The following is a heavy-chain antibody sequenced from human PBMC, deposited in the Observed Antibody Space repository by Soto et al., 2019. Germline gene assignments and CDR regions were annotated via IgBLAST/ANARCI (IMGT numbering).Heavy chain of an antibody. J-gene: IGHJ4*02. Sequence: ASVKVSCKASGYTFTSYDINWVRQATGQGLEWMGWMNPNSGNTGYAQKFQGRVTMTRNTSISTAYMELSSLRSEDTAVYYCARVAAARWFDFDYWGQGTLVTVSS. V-gene: IGHV1-8*01. CDR1: GYTFTSYD. CDR3: ARVAAARWFDFDY. D-gene: IGHD6-6*01. CDR2: MNPNSGNT.